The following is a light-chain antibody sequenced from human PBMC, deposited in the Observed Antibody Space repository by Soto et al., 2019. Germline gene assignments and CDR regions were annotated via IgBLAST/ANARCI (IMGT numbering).Light chain of an antibody. CDR2: GAS. CDR1: QTVSSNY. CDR3: QQYATTPFT. Sequence: EIVLTQSPGTLSLSPGERATLSCRASQTVSSNYLAWYQQKPGQAPRLLIYGASSRATGIPDRFSGSGSGADFTLTISRLEPEDCAVYSCQQYATTPFTFGAGNKVDI. V-gene: IGKV3-20*01. J-gene: IGKJ3*01.